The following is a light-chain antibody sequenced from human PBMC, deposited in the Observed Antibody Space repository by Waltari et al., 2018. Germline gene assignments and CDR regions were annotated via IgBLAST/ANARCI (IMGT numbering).Light chain of an antibody. V-gene: IGLV2-14*01. CDR2: AVS. J-gene: IGLJ3*02. CDR3: TSYTSSPSWV. CDR1: SSDVGGYKY. Sequence: QSALTQPASVSGSPGQSITISCTGTSSDVGGYKYVSWYQQQPGKAPKLMIYAVSTRPSGVSNRFSGSKSGNTASLTISGLQAEDEADYYCTSYTSSPSWVFGGGTKLTVL.